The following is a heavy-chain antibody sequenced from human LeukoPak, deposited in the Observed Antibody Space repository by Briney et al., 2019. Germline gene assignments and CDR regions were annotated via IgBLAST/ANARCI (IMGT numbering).Heavy chain of an antibody. CDR2: IYYSGST. CDR1: GGSISSYY. J-gene: IGHJ6*04. V-gene: IGHV4-59*01. D-gene: IGHD6-13*01. CDR3: ARVTGIAADLDV. Sequence: SETLSLTCTVSGGSISSYYWSWIRQPPGKGLEWIGYIYYSGSTNYNPSLKSRVTISVDTSKNQFSLKLSSVTAADTAVYYCARVTGIAADLDVWGKGTTVTVSS.